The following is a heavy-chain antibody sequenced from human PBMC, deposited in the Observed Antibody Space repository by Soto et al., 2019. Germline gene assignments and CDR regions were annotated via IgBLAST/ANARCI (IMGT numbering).Heavy chain of an antibody. CDR1: GFTFSSYG. CDR3: AKGYQEDGTPDYYYYYGMDV. Sequence: GGSLRLSCAASGFTFSSYGMHWVRQAPGKGLEWVAVIPYDGSNKYYADSVKGRFTISRDNSKNTLYLQMNSLRAEDTAVYYCAKGYQEDGTPDYYYYYGMDVWGQGTTVTVSS. CDR2: IPYDGSNK. V-gene: IGHV3-30*18. D-gene: IGHD3-16*02. J-gene: IGHJ6*02.